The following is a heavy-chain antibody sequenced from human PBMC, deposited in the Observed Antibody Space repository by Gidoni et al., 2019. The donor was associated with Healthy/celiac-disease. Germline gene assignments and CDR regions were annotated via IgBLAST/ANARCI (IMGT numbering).Heavy chain of an antibody. CDR2: ISSSGSTI. CDR1: GFTFSSLE. CDR3: AREDRGTETGTTLFDY. D-gene: IGHD1-7*01. J-gene: IGHJ4*02. V-gene: IGHV3-48*03. Sequence: EVQLVESGGGLVQPGGSLRLSCAASGFTFSSLEMNWVRQAPETGLEWVSDISSSGSTIYYADSVKGRFTISRDNAKNSLYLQMNSLRAEDTAVYYCAREDRGTETGTTLFDYWGQGTLVTVSS.